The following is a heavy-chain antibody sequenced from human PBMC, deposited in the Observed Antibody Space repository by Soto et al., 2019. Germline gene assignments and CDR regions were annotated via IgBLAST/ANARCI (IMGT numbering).Heavy chain of an antibody. CDR2: ISGSGFKK. D-gene: IGHD1-26*01. J-gene: IGHJ5*02. CDR3: AKNQGVELVPLATVDWFDP. Sequence: GSSLRLSCAASGFIFENFGMSWVRQAPGKGLEWISSISGSGFKKYYADSVKGLFTISRDNSKSTVYLELNNLSAEDTAVYHCAKNQGVELVPLATVDWFDPWGQGSVVTVSS. V-gene: IGHV3-23*01. CDR1: GFIFENFG.